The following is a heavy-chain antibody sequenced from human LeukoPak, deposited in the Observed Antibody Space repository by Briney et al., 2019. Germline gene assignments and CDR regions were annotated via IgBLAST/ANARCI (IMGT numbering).Heavy chain of an antibody. CDR3: ARGHRRSVAGTLDY. V-gene: IGHV4-39*07. Sequence: PSETLSLTCTVSGGSISSSSYYWGWIRQPPGKGLEWIGEINHSGSTNYNPSLKSRVTISVDTSKNQFSLKLSSVTAADTAVYYCARGHRRSVAGTLDYWGQGTLVTVSS. J-gene: IGHJ4*02. CDR2: INHSGST. D-gene: IGHD6-19*01. CDR1: GGSISSSSYY.